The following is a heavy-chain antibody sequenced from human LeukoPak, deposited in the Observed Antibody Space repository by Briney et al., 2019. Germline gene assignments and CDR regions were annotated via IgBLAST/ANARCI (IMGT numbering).Heavy chain of an antibody. CDR2: ISAYNGNT. CDR1: GYTFTSYG. CDR3: ARGLVPYSSSLIRLLY. J-gene: IGHJ4*02. D-gene: IGHD6-13*01. Sequence: GASVKVSCKASGYTFTSYGISWVRQAPGQGLEWMGWISAYNGNTNYAQKLQGRVTMTTDTSTSTAYMELRSLRSDDTAVYYCARGLVPYSSSLIRLLYWGQGTLVTVSS. V-gene: IGHV1-18*01.